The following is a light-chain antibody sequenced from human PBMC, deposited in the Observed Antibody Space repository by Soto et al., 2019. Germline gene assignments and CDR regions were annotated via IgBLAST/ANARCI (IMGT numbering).Light chain of an antibody. J-gene: IGKJ1*01. CDR2: GAT. CDR1: QSVSSN. CDR3: QQYNNWPQT. Sequence: EIVMTQSPATLSVSPGERATLSCRARQSVSSNLAWYQQKPGQAPRLLIYGATTRDTGIPARLSGSGSGTEFTLSISSLQSEDFAVYYCQQYNNWPQTFGQGTKVEIK. V-gene: IGKV3-15*01.